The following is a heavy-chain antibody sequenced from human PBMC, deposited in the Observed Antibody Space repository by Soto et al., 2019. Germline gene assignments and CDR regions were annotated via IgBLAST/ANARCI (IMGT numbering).Heavy chain of an antibody. CDR3: ARVGIAVATFDP. D-gene: IGHD6-19*01. CDR2: IIPIFGTA. CDR1: GGTFSSHA. Sequence: ASVKVSFKASGGTFSSHAISWVRQAPGQGLEWMGGIIPIFGTANYAQKFQGRVTITADESTSTAYMELSSLRSEDTAVYYCARVGIAVATFDPWGQGTLVPVSS. J-gene: IGHJ5*02. V-gene: IGHV1-69*13.